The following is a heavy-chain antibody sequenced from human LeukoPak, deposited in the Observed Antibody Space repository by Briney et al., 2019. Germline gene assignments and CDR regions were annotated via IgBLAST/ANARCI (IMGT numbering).Heavy chain of an antibody. Sequence: PGRSLRLSCAASGFTFSSYGMHWVRQAPGKGLEWVAVISYDGSNKYYADSVKGRFTISRDNSKNTLYLQMNSLRAEDTAVYYCAKDPSTTLNDYWAREPWSPSPQ. J-gene: IGHJ4*02. CDR2: ISYDGSNK. V-gene: IGHV3-30*18. D-gene: IGHD2-15*01. CDR3: AKDPSTTLNDY. CDR1: GFTFSSYG.